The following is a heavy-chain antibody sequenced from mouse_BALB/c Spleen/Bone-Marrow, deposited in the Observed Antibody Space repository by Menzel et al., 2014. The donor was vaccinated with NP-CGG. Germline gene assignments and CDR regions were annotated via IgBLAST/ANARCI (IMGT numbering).Heavy chain of an antibody. CDR2: ISGGGGYT. Sequence: EVQVVESGGGLVKSGGSLKLSCAASGFTFNSYGMSWVRQTPEKRLEWVATISGGGGYTFYPDSVKGRFTISRDNAKNNLYLQLSSLRSEDTALYYCARHAYYDQTEVSFVYWGQGTLVTVSA. J-gene: IGHJ3*01. V-gene: IGHV5-9-2*01. CDR3: ARHAYYDQTEVSFVY. CDR1: GFTFNSYG. D-gene: IGHD2-4*01.